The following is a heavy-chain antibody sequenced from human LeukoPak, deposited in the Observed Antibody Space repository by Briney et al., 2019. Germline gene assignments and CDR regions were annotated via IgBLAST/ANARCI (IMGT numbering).Heavy chain of an antibody. CDR3: ARQKRWFDP. V-gene: IGHV4-59*08. Sequence: SETLSLTCTVSGGSINKYYWSWIRQPPGKGLEWIGYIYYSGSTVYNPSLNSRVTISLYTSKNQFSLKVTSVTAADTAVYYCARQKRWFDPWGQGTLVTVSS. CDR2: IYYSGST. J-gene: IGHJ5*02. CDR1: GGSINKYY.